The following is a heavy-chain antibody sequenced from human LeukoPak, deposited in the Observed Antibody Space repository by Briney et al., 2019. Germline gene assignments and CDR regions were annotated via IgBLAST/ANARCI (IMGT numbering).Heavy chain of an antibody. CDR1: GLTFNNAW. V-gene: IGHV3-15*01. D-gene: IGHD2-15*01. J-gene: IGHJ4*02. Sequence: GGSLRLSCAASGLTFNNAWMSWVRQAPGKGLEWVGRIRSRSAGGTTDYGVPVKGRFTISRDDSKNTLYLQMNSLKTGDTAVYYCSTGGGTHDYWGQGTLVTVSS. CDR2: IRSRSAGGTT. CDR3: STGGGTHDY.